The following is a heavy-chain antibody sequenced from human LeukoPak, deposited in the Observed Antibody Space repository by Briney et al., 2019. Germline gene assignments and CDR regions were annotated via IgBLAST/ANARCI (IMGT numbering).Heavy chain of an antibody. CDR2: ISAYNGNT. CDR1: GYTFTSHG. V-gene: IGHV1-18*01. Sequence: ASVKVSCKASGYTFTSHGISWVRQAPGQGLEWMGWISAYNGNTNYAQKLQGRVTMTTDTSTTTAYMELRSLRSDDAAVYYCARGGIAVAGTSDYYYYGMDVWGQGTTLTVSS. J-gene: IGHJ6*02. D-gene: IGHD6-19*01. CDR3: ARGGIAVAGTSDYYYYGMDV.